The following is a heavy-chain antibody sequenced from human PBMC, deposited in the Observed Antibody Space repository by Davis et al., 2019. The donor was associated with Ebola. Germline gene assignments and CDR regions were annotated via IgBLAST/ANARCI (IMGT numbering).Heavy chain of an antibody. J-gene: IGHJ6*03. CDR3: ATHRWPYYYYMDV. CDR2: IIPIFGTA. V-gene: IGHV1-69*13. Sequence: SVKVSCKASGGTFSSYAISWVRQAPGQGLEWMGGIIPIFGTANYAQKFQGRVTITADESTSTAYMELSSLRSEDTAVYYCATHRWPYYYYMDVWGKGTTVTVSS. D-gene: IGHD2-15*01. CDR1: GGTFSSYA.